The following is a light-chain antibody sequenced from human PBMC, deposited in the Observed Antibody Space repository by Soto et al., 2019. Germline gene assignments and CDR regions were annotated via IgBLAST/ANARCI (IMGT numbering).Light chain of an antibody. Sequence: DVQMTQSPSSLSASVGDRVTITCRASQGISNYLAWYQQKPGKAPSLLIYSASTLQSGVPSRFSGSRSGTDFTLTISSLQPEDVATYFCRKYNSAPFSFGPGTKVEIK. CDR2: SAS. CDR3: RKYNSAPFS. CDR1: QGISNY. J-gene: IGKJ3*01. V-gene: IGKV1-27*01.